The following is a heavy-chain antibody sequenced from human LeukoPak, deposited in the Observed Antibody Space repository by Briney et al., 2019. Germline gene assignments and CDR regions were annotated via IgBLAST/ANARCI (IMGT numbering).Heavy chain of an antibody. Sequence: PGRSLRLSCAASGFTFSSYGMHWVRQAPGKGLERVAVIWYGGSNKYYADSVKGRFTISRDNSKNTLYLQMNSLRAEDTAVYYCARDRLGYYEAFDIWGQGTMVTVSS. CDR2: IWYGGSNK. V-gene: IGHV3-33*08. D-gene: IGHD3-10*01. CDR1: GFTFSSYG. CDR3: ARDRLGYYEAFDI. J-gene: IGHJ3*02.